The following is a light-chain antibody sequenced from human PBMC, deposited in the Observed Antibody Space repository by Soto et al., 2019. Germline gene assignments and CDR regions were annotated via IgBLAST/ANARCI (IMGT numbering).Light chain of an antibody. Sequence: DLQMTQSPSSLSAFVGDRVTITCRASQSISNYLNWYQQKSGKAPNLLIYDASNLQSGVPSRFSGSGSGTYFTLTISSLQPEDFATYYCQQSYSTLETFGQGTQVEMK. CDR1: QSISNY. CDR2: DAS. V-gene: IGKV1-39*01. J-gene: IGKJ1*01. CDR3: QQSYSTLET.